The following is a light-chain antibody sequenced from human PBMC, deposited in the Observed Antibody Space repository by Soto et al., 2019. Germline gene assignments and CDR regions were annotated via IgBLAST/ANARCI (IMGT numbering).Light chain of an antibody. CDR3: CSYVGSTTSPVV. Sequence: QSALTQPASVSGSPGQSITISCTGTSSDVENYNLVSWYQQYPGKAPKLMIYEASQRPSGVSNRFSGSKSGNTASLTISGLQAEDEDDYYCCSYVGSTTSPVVFGGGTKLTVL. CDR1: SSDVENYNL. V-gene: IGLV2-23*01. J-gene: IGLJ2*01. CDR2: EAS.